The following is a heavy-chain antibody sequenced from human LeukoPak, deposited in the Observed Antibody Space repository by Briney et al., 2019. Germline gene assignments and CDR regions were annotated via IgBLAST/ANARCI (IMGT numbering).Heavy chain of an antibody. CDR3: ARLVSSGYEIDY. CDR2: TDPSGDST. D-gene: IGHD3-22*01. V-gene: IGHV1-46*01. CDR1: GYTFSSYY. Sequence: ASVKVSCKASGYTFSSYYIHWVRQAPGQGLEWMGVTDPSGDSTSYAQKFQGRVTMTRDTSMSTVYMELSSLKSEDTAVYYCARLVSSGYEIDYWGQGTLVTVSS. J-gene: IGHJ4*02.